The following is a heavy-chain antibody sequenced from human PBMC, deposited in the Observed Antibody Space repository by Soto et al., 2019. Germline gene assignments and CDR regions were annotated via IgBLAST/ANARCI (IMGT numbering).Heavy chain of an antibody. CDR1: GGTLRRYA. CDR2: IIPIFGKA. D-gene: IGHD6-13*01. CDR3: ARDRAYSSRSDNSCDP. Sequence: GSSVKLSCKAPGGTLRRYAISWVRQAAGEGLEWMGGIIPIFGKANYAQKFQGRVTITADESTSTAYMELSSLRSEDTAVYYRARDRAYSSRSDNSCDPWGQGTLVTVSS. V-gene: IGHV1-69*13. J-gene: IGHJ5*02.